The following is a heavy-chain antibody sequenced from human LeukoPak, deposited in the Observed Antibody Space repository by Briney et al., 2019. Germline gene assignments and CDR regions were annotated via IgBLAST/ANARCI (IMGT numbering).Heavy chain of an antibody. CDR2: IYYSGST. V-gene: IGHV4-39*07. CDR1: GGSISSGSYY. D-gene: IGHD3-10*01. CDR3: ARGGSRITRQVHSFQH. J-gene: IGHJ1*01. Sequence: SETLSLTCTVSGGSISSGSYYWGWIRQPPGKGLEWIGSIYYSGSTYYNPSLKSRVTISVDTSKNQFSLKLSSVTAADTAVYYCARGGSRITRQVHSFQHWGQGTLVTVSS.